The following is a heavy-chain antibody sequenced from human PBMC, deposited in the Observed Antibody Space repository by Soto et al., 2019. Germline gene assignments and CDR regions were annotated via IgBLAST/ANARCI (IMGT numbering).Heavy chain of an antibody. Sequence: VQLVESGGGLVEPGGSLRLSCVASGLTFTNAWMSWVRQAPGRGLECVGRIKNKADGGTTDYAAPVKGRFTVSRDDSKKTLYLQMNSLKTDDTAVYYCTSGGGTMDYWGQGTLVTVSP. CDR3: TSGGGTMDY. CDR2: IKNKADGGTT. J-gene: IGHJ4*02. CDR1: GLTFTNAW. V-gene: IGHV3-15*01. D-gene: IGHD3-10*01.